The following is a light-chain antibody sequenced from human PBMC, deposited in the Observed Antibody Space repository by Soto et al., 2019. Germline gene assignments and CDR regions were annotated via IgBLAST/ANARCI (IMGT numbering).Light chain of an antibody. J-gene: IGKJ5*01. CDR2: GPS. CDR3: HQYGSSPRT. Sequence: EVVMTQSPATLSVSPGERVTLSCRASQSVRTYLAWYQHKPGQAPRLLIYGPSSRAAGIPDRFSGSGSGTDFTLTISRLEPEDFAVYYCHQYGSSPRTFGQGTRLEIK. V-gene: IGKV3-20*01. CDR1: QSVRTY.